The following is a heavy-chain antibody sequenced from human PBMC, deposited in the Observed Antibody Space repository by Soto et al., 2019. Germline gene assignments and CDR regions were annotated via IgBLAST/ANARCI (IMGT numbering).Heavy chain of an antibody. D-gene: IGHD1-1*01. CDR3: TRHVAYGTISRGNWFDP. CDR1: GGSISSSTYY. Sequence: SETLSLTCSVSGGSISSSTYYWGWIRQSPGRGLEWIASVDYTGDSYYNPSLRSRVTVSVDTSKNQFSLKVSSVTAADSAIYYCTRHVAYGTISRGNWFDPWGQGTLVTVSS. V-gene: IGHV4-39*01. CDR2: VDYTGDS. J-gene: IGHJ5*02.